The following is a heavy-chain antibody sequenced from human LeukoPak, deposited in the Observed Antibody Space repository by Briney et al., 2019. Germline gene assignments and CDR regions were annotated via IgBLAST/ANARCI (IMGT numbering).Heavy chain of an antibody. CDR1: GGSISSYY. CDR2: IYYSGST. V-gene: IGHV4-59*01. Sequence: SETLSLTCTVSGGSISSYYWSWIRQPPGKGLEWIGYIYYSGSTNYNPSLKSRVTISVDTSKNQFSLKLSSVTAADTAVYYCARDPETWGHGTLGTVSS. J-gene: IGHJ4*03. CDR3: ARDPET.